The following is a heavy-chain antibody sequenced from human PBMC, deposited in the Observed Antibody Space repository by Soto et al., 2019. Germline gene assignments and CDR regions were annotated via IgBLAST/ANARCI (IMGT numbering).Heavy chain of an antibody. CDR3: AKDLGIAAAGRVSFDY. CDR1: GFTFSSYA. Sequence: GGSLRLSCAASGFTFSSYAMSWVRQAPGKGLEWVSAISGSGGSTYYADSVKGRFTISRDNSKNTLYLQMNSLRAEDTAVYYCAKDLGIAAAGRVSFDYWGQGTLVTVSS. J-gene: IGHJ4*02. D-gene: IGHD6-13*01. CDR2: ISGSGGST. V-gene: IGHV3-23*01.